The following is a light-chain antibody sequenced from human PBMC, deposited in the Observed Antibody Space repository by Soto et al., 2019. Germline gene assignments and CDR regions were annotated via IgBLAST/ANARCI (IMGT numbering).Light chain of an antibody. CDR1: QSLLYNNTYNY. J-gene: IGKJ5*01. CDR3: MQALQSLT. V-gene: IGKV2-28*01. CDR2: FGS. Sequence: EIVMTQSPLTLPVTPGEPASISCRSSQSLLYNNTYNYLDWYVQKPGQSPQLLIYFGSNRAPGVPDRFSGIGSGTDFTLKINRLEAEDFGTYYCMQALQSLTFGQGTRLEIK.